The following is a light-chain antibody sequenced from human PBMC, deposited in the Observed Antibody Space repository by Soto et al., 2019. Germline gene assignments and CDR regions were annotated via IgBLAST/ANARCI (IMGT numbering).Light chain of an antibody. Sequence: DIQMTQSPSTLSASVGDRVTITCRASQGISRWLAWYQQKPGKAPNLLIYDASSLESGVPSRFSGSGSGTEFTLTISTLQPDDFATYYCQEYNTYSRTFGQWTKVDIK. CDR1: QGISRW. J-gene: IGKJ1*01. CDR2: DAS. CDR3: QEYNTYSRT. V-gene: IGKV1-5*01.